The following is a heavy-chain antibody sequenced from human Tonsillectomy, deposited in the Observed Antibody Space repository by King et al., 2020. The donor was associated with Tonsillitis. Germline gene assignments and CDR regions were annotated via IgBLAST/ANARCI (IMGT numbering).Heavy chain of an antibody. CDR2: ISGIDGST. V-gene: IGHV3-23*04. D-gene: IGHD4-17*01. Sequence: VQLVESGGGLVQPGGSLRLSCAVSGFTFSNYAMNWVRQAPGKGLEWVSFISGIDGSTHYADSVKGRFTISRDNSKNTLFLQMNSLRPEDTAVYYCAKDPTDSPTDYWGQGTLVTVSS. CDR3: AKDPTDSPTDY. J-gene: IGHJ4*02. CDR1: GFTFSNYA.